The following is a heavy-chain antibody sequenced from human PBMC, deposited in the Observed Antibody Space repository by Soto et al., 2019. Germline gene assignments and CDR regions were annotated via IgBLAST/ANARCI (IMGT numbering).Heavy chain of an antibody. Sequence: GASVKVSCKASGYTFTNYGISCVRQAPGQGLEWIGGIIPIFGTANYAQKFQGRVTMTANTSISTAYMELSSLRSEDTAVYYCARRYGSCFDYWGQGTLVTVSS. V-gene: IGHV1-69*06. J-gene: IGHJ4*02. CDR3: ARRYGSCFDY. CDR1: GYTFTNYG. CDR2: IIPIFGTA. D-gene: IGHD5-18*01.